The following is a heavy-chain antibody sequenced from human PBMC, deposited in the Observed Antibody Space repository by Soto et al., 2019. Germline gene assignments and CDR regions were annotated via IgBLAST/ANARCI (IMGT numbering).Heavy chain of an antibody. CDR1: GGSISSGGYY. J-gene: IGHJ4*02. CDR3: ASGSPSVSAYYYDSSGYYYVFDY. Sequence: SETLSLTCTVSGGSISSGGYYWSWIRRHPGKGLEWIGYIYYSGSTYYNPSLKSRVTISVDTSKNQFSLKLSSATAADTAVYYCASGSPSVSAYYYDSSGYYYVFDYWGQGTLVTVST. V-gene: IGHV4-31*03. CDR2: IYYSGST. D-gene: IGHD3-22*01.